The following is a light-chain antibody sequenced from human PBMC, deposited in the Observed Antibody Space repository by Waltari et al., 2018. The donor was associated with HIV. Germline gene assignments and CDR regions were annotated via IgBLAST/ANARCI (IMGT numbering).Light chain of an antibody. J-gene: IGLJ1*01. CDR3: AAWDDSLSGYV. Sequence: QSVLTQPPSASGTPGQRVTISCSGSSSNIGSNYVYWYQQLPGTAPNLLIYRNNQRPSVVPDRFSGSKSGTSASLAISGLRSEDEAEYYCAAWDDSLSGYVFGTGTKVTVL. V-gene: IGLV1-47*01. CDR1: SSNIGSNY. CDR2: RNN.